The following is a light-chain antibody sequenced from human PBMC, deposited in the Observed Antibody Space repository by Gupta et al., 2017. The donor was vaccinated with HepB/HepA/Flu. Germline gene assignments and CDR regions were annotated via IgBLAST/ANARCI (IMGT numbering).Light chain of an antibody. CDR1: SSDIGYSNR. V-gene: IGLV2-18*02. Sequence: QSALTQPPSVSGSPGQSVAISCSGTSSDIGYSNRVSWYKRPPGTAPKIIIYEVTYRPTGVPDRFSGSKSGNTASLTISGLQAEDEADYFCSSYTSSSTLVFGGGTKVTVL. J-gene: IGLJ2*01. CDR3: SSYTSSSTLV. CDR2: EVT.